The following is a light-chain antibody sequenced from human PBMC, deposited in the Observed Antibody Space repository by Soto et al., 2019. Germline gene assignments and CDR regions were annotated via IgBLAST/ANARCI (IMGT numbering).Light chain of an antibody. CDR3: SSFTNTKTWV. J-gene: IGLJ3*02. V-gene: IGLV2-14*01. Sequence: QSALTQTASVSGSPGQSITISCTGTSSDIGVYVYVSWYQQHPGKAPKLIIFEVNNRPSGISNRFSGSKSGNTASLTISGLQADDEADYYCSSFTNTKTWVFGGGTKLTVL. CDR1: SSDIGVYVY. CDR2: EVN.